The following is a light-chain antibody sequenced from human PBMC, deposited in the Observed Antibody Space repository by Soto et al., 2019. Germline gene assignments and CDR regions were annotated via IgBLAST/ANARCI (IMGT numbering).Light chain of an antibody. Sequence: DTQLTQSPSFLSASVGDRVSITCRASQGINNYLAWYQQKPGKAPKFVMYAASTFRSGVPSRFSGSGSGTAVTLTITSLQPEDFAIYYCQQFNSYPLTFGGGTQVELK. CDR1: QGINNY. J-gene: IGKJ4*01. V-gene: IGKV1-9*01. CDR3: QQFNSYPLT. CDR2: AAS.